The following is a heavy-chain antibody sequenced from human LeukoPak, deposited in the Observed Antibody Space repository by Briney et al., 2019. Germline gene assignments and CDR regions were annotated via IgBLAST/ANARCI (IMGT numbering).Heavy chain of an antibody. CDR1: GFTFSNYA. J-gene: IGHJ4*02. CDR3: AKWVDYDVLTGFYLSDY. Sequence: PGASLRLSCAASGFTFSNYAMSWVRQAPGKGLEWVSDINGSGGNTYYADSVKGRFTISRDNAKNTLYLQMNSLRAEDTAVYYCAKWVDYDVLTGFYLSDYCGQGTLFTVSS. D-gene: IGHD3-9*01. V-gene: IGHV3-23*01. CDR2: INGSGGNT.